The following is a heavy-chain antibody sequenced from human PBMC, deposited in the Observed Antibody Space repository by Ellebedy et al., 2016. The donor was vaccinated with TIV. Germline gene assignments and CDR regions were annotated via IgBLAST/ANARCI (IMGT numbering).Heavy chain of an antibody. J-gene: IGHJ5*02. V-gene: IGHV3-23*01. CDR1: GFTFSSYA. CDR3: AKGPSSFGP. D-gene: IGHD3-10*01. CDR2: INGSGGST. Sequence: GESLKISCAASGFTFSSYAMSWVRQAPGKGLEWVSTINGSGGSTYYADSVKGRFTISRDNSKNTLYLQMNSLRAEDTAVYYCAKGPSSFGPWGQGTLVTVSS.